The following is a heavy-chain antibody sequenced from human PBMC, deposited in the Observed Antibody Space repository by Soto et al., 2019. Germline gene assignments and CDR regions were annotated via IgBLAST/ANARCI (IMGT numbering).Heavy chain of an antibody. CDR2: VDPNDSFA. Sequence: GESLEISCQAFEYSFRIYWISCVRQKPGGGLEWMGRVDPNDSFATYSPSFEGHVSISVDKSTNIVYLQWRSLRASDTATYYCARHQSGSGNSNFAFRGQGTPVTVSS. CDR1: EYSFRIYW. D-gene: IGHD3-10*01. CDR3: ARHQSGSGNSNFAF. V-gene: IGHV5-10-1*01. J-gene: IGHJ6*01.